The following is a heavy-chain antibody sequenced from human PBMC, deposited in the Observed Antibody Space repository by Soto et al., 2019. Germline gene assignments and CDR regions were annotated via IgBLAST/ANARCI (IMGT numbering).Heavy chain of an antibody. V-gene: IGHV3-30-3*01. CDR3: ARMYDYYYGMDV. Sequence: QVQLVESGGGVVQPGRSLRLSCAASGFTFSSYAMHWVRQAPGKGLEWVAVISYDGSNKYYADSVKGRFTISRDNSKNTLYLQMNSLRAEDTAVYYCARMYDYYYGMDVWGQGTTVTVSS. CDR2: ISYDGSNK. CDR1: GFTFSSYA. J-gene: IGHJ6*02.